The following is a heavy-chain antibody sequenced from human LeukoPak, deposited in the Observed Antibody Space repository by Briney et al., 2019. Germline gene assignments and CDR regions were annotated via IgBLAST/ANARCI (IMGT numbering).Heavy chain of an antibody. D-gene: IGHD3-3*01. J-gene: IGHJ6*02. CDR2: MNPNSGNT. Sequence: ASVKVSCKASGYTFTSYYMHWVRQATGQGLEWMGWMNPNSGNTGYAQKFQGRVTMTRNTSISTAYMELSSLRSEDTAVYYCARVYYATTSMDVWGQGTTVTVSS. CDR3: ARVYYATTSMDV. CDR1: GYTFTSYY. V-gene: IGHV1-8*02.